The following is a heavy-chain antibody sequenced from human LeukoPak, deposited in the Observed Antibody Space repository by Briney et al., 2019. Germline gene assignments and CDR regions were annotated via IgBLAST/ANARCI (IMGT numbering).Heavy chain of an antibody. V-gene: IGHV1-69*02. J-gene: IGHJ5*02. Sequence: SVKVSCKASGYTFTGYYMHWVRQAPGQGLEWMGRIIPSLDVANYAQKFQGRVTITAYKSTSTVYMELSSLKSEDTAVYYCVYCSGGSCFASNWFDPWGQGTLVTVSS. CDR1: GYTFTGYY. D-gene: IGHD2-15*01. CDR3: VYCSGGSCFASNWFDP. CDR2: IIPSLDVA.